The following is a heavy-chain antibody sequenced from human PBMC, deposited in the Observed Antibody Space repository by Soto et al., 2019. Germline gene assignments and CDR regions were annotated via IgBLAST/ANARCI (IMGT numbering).Heavy chain of an antibody. CDR2: ISLYSDGT. V-gene: IGHV1-18*01. J-gene: IGHJ5*02. CDR1: GYTFSNYG. D-gene: IGHD2-2*01. CDR3: ARVVPGAEAWFGP. Sequence: GASVELSCKTSGYTFSNYGITWVRQAPGQPLEWLGWISLYSDGTNYAQKFQGRVSMTTDTSTTTAYMELRSLRSDDTAVYYCARVVPGAEAWFGPWGQGTLVTVSS.